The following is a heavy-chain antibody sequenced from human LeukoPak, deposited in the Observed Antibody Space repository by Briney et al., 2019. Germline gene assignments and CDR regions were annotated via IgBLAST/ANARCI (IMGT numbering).Heavy chain of an antibody. Sequence: GGSLRLSCAASGFTFSSYAMHWVRQAPGKGLEWVAVISYDGSNKYYADSVKGRFTISRDNSKNTLYLQMSSLRAEDTAVYYCARGGNYYGSGSYVYYYYGMDVWGQGTTVTVSS. CDR1: GFTFSSYA. CDR3: ARGGNYYGSGSYVYYYYGMDV. J-gene: IGHJ6*02. CDR2: ISYDGSNK. D-gene: IGHD3-10*01. V-gene: IGHV3-30-3*01.